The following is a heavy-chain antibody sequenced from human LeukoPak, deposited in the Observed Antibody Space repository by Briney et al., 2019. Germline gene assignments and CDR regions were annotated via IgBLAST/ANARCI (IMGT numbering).Heavy chain of an antibody. V-gene: IGHV3-30-3*01. CDR1: GFTFSSYA. CDR2: ISYDGSNK. D-gene: IGHD6-6*01. J-gene: IGHJ5*02. Sequence: GGPLRLSCAASGFTFSSYAMHWVRQAPGKGLEWVAVISYDGSNKYYADSVKGRFTISRDNSKNTLYLQMNSLRAEDTAVYYCARGSRYSSSSNWFDPWGQGTLVTVSS. CDR3: ARGSRYSSSSNWFDP.